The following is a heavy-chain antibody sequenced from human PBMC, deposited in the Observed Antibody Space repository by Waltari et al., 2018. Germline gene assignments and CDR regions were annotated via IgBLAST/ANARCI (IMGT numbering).Heavy chain of an antibody. CDR3: AVVPAAVPDAFDI. D-gene: IGHD2-2*01. V-gene: IGHV1-69-2*01. Sequence: EVQLVQSGAEVKKPGATVKISCKASGYTFTDYYMHWVQQAPGKGLEWMGRVDPEDVETIYAEKFQGRVPITADTSTDTAYMELSSLRSEDTAVYYCAVVPAAVPDAFDIWGQGTMVIVSS. CDR1: GYTFTDYY. CDR2: VDPEDVET. J-gene: IGHJ3*02.